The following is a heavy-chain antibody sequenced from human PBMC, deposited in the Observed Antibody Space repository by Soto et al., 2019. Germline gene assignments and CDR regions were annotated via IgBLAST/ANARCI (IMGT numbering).Heavy chain of an antibody. D-gene: IGHD3-10*01. Sequence: PGGSLRLSCAAPTFIFSTYWMTWVRQAPGKGLEWVANIKRDGSETHYADSVKGRFTISRDNAKNSLYLQMNSLRAEDTAVYYCAKDLYYGSGSYYTPRGFDPWGQGTLVTVSS. CDR2: IKRDGSET. CDR3: AKDLYYGSGSYYTPRGFDP. J-gene: IGHJ5*02. V-gene: IGHV3-7*03. CDR1: TFIFSTYW.